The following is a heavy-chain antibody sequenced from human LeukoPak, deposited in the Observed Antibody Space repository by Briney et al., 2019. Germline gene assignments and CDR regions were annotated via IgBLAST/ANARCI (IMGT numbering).Heavy chain of an antibody. D-gene: IGHD5/OR15-5a*01. J-gene: IGHJ4*02. CDR1: GYSFTKYF. CDR2: IDPSDSYT. V-gene: IGHV5-10-1*01. CDR3: ARLAVDIVSPTRDY. Sequence: GESLKISCKTSGYSFTKYFITWVRQMPGKGLEWMGRIDPSDSYTAYSPSFQGQVTISADTSTNTAYLQWSSLRASDTAMYYCARLAVDIVSPTRDYWGQGTLVTVSS.